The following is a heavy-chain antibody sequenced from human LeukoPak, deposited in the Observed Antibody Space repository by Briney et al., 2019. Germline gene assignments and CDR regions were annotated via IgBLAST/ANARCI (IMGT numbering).Heavy chain of an antibody. CDR1: GGTFSSYA. Sequence: ASVKVSCKASGGTFSSYAISWVRQAPGQGLEWMGIINPTGGSTTYAQKFQGRVTMTRDTSTSTVYMELSSLRSEDTAVYYCARGDTTRELEYWGQGTPVTVSS. D-gene: IGHD3-3*01. CDR3: ARGDTTRELEY. J-gene: IGHJ4*02. CDR2: INPTGGST. V-gene: IGHV1-46*01.